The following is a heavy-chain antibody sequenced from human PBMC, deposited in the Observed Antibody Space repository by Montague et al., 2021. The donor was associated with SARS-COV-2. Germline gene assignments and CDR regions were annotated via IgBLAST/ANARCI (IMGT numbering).Heavy chain of an antibody. CDR3: ARPLNLYYYGSGSYSSWFEP. CDR1: GGSFGVYF. J-gene: IGHJ5*01. CDR2: INQSGST. D-gene: IGHD3-10*01. Sequence: SETLSLTCAVYGGSFGVYFWSWIRQPPGKGLEWIGDINQSGSTKYIPSLKSRVTMSVDTSKNQVSLRLTSVTAADTAVYYCARPLNLYYYGSGSYSSWFEPWGQGTQVNVSS. V-gene: IGHV4-34*01.